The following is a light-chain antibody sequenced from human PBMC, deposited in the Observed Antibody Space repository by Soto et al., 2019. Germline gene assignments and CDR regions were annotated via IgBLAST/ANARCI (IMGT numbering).Light chain of an antibody. CDR3: ETWDSNTRV. CDR2: LEGSGSY. Sequence: QAVVTQSSSASASLGSSVTLTCTLSSGHSSYIIAWHQQQPGKAPRYLMKLEGSGSYNKGSGVPDRFSGSSSGADRYLTISNLQFEDEADYYCETWDSNTRVFGTGTKLTVL. J-gene: IGLJ1*01. CDR1: SGHSSYI. V-gene: IGLV4-60*02.